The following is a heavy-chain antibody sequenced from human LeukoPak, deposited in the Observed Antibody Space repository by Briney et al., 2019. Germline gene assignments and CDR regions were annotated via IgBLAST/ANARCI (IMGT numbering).Heavy chain of an antibody. V-gene: IGHV4-31*03. Sequence: SQTLSLTCHVSGDSFNSDGYYWSWIRQHPGKGLEWIGFISYRGSTSFNPSLKSRVSISVDTSKNQFSLRLTSVTAADTAVYYCARDVVLTASPDAFDVWGQGTMVSVSS. J-gene: IGHJ3*01. CDR1: GDSFNSDGYY. D-gene: IGHD2-21*02. CDR3: ARDVVLTASPDAFDV. CDR2: ISYRGST.